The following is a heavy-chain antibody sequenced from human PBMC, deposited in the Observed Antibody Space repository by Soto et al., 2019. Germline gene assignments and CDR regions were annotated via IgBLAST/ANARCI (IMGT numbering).Heavy chain of an antibody. CDR1: GFTFTRYS. J-gene: IGHJ4*02. CDR2: ISSTTNYI. V-gene: IGHV3-21*06. Sequence: GGSLRLSCAASGFTFTRYSMNWVRQSPGKGLEWVSSISSTTNYIYYGDSMKGRFTISRDNAKNSLYLEMNSLRAEDTAVYYCARESEDPTSNFDYWGQGTLVTVSS. CDR3: ARESEDPTSNFDY.